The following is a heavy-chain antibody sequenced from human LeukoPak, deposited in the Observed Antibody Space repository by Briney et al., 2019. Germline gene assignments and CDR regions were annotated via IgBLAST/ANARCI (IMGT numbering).Heavy chain of an antibody. CDR2: IGTAGDT. J-gene: IGHJ4*02. CDR1: GFTFSDYD. D-gene: IGHD1-1*01. V-gene: IGHV3-13*01. CDR3: ARVAKERVGGVYYFDY. Sequence: GGTLRLSCAASGFTFSDYDMHWVRQATGKGLEWVSAIGTAGDTYYTGSVKGRFTISRENAKNSLYLQMNSLRAGDTAVYYCARVAKERVGGVYYFDYWGQGTLVTVSS.